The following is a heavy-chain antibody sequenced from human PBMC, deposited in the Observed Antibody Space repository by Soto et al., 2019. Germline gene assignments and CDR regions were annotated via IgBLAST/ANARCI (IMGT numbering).Heavy chain of an antibody. Sequence: GSLRLSCAASGFTFSSYGMHWVRQAPGKGLEWVAVISYDGSNKYYADSVKGRFTISRDNSKNTLYLQMNSLRAEDTAVYYCAKDGGSSWSRKTFDYWGQGTLVTVSS. CDR3: AKDGGSSWSRKTFDY. CDR2: ISYDGSNK. V-gene: IGHV3-30*18. D-gene: IGHD6-13*01. CDR1: GFTFSSYG. J-gene: IGHJ4*02.